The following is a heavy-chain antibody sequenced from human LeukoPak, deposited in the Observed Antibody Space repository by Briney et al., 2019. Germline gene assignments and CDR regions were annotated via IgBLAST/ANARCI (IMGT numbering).Heavy chain of an antibody. D-gene: IGHD3-10*01. CDR2: IIPILGIA. V-gene: IGHV1-69*04. Sequence: ASVKVSCKASGGTFSNYTISWVRQAPGQGLEWMGRIIPILGIANYAQKFQGRVTITADKSTSTAYMELSSLRSEDTAVYYCARDPQGGSGSSWGQGTLVTVSS. CDR1: GGTFSNYT. CDR3: ARDPQGGSGSS. J-gene: IGHJ4*02.